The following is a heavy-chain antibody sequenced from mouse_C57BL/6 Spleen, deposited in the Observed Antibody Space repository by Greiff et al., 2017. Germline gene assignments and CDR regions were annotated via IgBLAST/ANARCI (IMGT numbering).Heavy chain of an antibody. CDR3: AYGSSYHFGY. D-gene: IGHD1-1*01. Sequence: QVQLKESGPELVKPGASVKISCKASGYAFSSSWMNWVKQRPGKGLEWIGRIYPGDGDTNYNGKFKGKATLTADKSSSTAYMQLSSLTSEDSAVYFCAYGSSYHFGYWGQGTTLTVSS. J-gene: IGHJ2*01. CDR2: IYPGDGDT. CDR1: GYAFSSSW. V-gene: IGHV1-82*01.